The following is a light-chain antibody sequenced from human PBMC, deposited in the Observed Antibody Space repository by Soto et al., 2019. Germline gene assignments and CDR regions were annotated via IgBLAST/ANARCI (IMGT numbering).Light chain of an antibody. CDR3: GSYAGGNTSV. J-gene: IGLJ1*01. CDR2: EVT. V-gene: IGLV2-8*01. Sequence: QSVLTQSPSASGSPGQSVTISCIGTSSDVGGYNYVSWYQHHPGKAPKLIIYEVTKRPSGVPDRFSGSRSGTTASLTVSGLQAEYEADYYCGSYAGGNTSVLGNGTKVTV. CDR1: SSDVGGYNY.